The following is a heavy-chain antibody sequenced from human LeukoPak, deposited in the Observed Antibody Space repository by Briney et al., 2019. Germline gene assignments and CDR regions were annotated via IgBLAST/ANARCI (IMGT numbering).Heavy chain of an antibody. CDR3: AREIVVVTAIRGNNWFDP. CDR1: GGSISSGGYS. J-gene: IGHJ5*02. D-gene: IGHD2-21*02. CDR2: IYHSGST. V-gene: IGHV4-30-2*01. Sequence: PSETLSLTCAVSGGSISSGGYSWGWIRQPPGKGLEWIVYIYHSGSTYYNPSLKSQVTISVDRSKNQFSLKLSSVTAADTAVYYCAREIVVVTAIRGNNWFDPWGQGTLVTVSS.